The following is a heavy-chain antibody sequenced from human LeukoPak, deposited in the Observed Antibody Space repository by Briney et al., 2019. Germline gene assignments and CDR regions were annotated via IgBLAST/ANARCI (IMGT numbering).Heavy chain of an antibody. D-gene: IGHD3-3*01. CDR2: IKQDGSEK. Sequence: GGSLRPSCAASGFTFRSYWMSWVRQAPGQGLEWVANIKQDGSEKYYVDSVKGRFTISRDNAKNSLYLQMNSLRDEDTAVYYCARNVIGVVIFDYWGQGTLVTVSS. CDR3: ARNVIGVVIFDY. J-gene: IGHJ4*02. CDR1: GFTFRSYW. V-gene: IGHV3-7*01.